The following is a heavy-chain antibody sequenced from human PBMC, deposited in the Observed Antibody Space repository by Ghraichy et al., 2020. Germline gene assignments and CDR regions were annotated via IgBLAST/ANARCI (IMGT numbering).Heavy chain of an antibody. D-gene: IGHD6-6*01. CDR2: ISDSGDTT. V-gene: IGHV3-23*01. CDR3: AKGYSVYSSASDY. CDR1: GFTFSKYG. J-gene: IGHJ4*02. Sequence: GGSLRLSCTVSGFTFSKYGMNWVRQAPGKGLEWVSGISDSGDTTYYADSVKGRFTTSRDNSKNTLYVQMSSLRAEDTAIYYCAKGYSVYSSASDYWGQGNLVTVSS.